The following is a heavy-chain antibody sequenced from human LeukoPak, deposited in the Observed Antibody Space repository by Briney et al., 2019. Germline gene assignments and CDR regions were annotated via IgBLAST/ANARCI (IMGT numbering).Heavy chain of an antibody. Sequence: QPGGSLRLSCAASGFTFDDYAMHWVRQAPGKGLEWVSLISGDGGSTYYADSVKGRFTISRDNSKNSLYLQLNSLRTEDTALYYCAKEFWGYSSSQSPSRDYYYFFGMDLWGQGTTVTVSS. CDR1: GFTFDDYA. J-gene: IGHJ6*02. D-gene: IGHD6-6*01. CDR2: ISGDGGST. V-gene: IGHV3-43*02. CDR3: AKEFWGYSSSQSPSRDYYYFFGMDL.